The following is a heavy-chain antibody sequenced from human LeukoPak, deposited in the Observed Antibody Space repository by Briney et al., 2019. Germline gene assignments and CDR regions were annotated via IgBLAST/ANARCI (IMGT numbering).Heavy chain of an antibody. D-gene: IGHD3-22*01. CDR1: GGSFSSYY. J-gene: IGHJ5*02. Sequence: SETLSLTCTVSGGSFSSYYWSLIRQPPGKGLEWIGYIYYSGSTNYNPSLKSRVTISVDTSKNQFSLKLSSVTAADTAVYYCASSETGYYDSSGYYRGSWFDPWGQGTLVTVSS. CDR3: ASSETGYYDSSGYYRGSWFDP. CDR2: IYYSGST. V-gene: IGHV4-59*08.